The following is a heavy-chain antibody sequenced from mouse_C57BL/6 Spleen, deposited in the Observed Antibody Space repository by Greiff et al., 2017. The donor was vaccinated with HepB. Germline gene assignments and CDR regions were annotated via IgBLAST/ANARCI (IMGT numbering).Heavy chain of an antibody. CDR1: GYTFTSYW. CDR3: ARTAQAFYAMDY. CDR2: IDPSDSYT. Sequence: QVQLQQPGAELVRPGTSVKLSCKASGYTFTSYWMHWVKQRPGQGLEWIGVIDPSDSYTNYNQKFKGKATLTVDTSSSTAYMQLSSLTSEDSAVYYCARTAQAFYAMDYWGQGTSVTVSS. V-gene: IGHV1-59*01. J-gene: IGHJ4*01. D-gene: IGHD3-2*02.